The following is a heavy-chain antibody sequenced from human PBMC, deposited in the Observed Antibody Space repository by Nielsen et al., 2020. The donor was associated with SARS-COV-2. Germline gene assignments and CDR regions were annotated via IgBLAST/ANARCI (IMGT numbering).Heavy chain of an antibody. V-gene: IGHV3-20*01. D-gene: IGHD6-13*01. CDR3: AGGGIAAAGTQFDP. CDR2: INWNGGST. J-gene: IGHJ5*02. CDR1: GFTFDDYG. Sequence: GGSLRLSCAASGFTFDDYGMSWVRQAPGKGLEWVSGINWNGGSTGYADSVKGRFTISRDNAKNSLYLQMNSLRAEDTALYHCAGGGIAAAGTQFDPWGQGTLVTVSS.